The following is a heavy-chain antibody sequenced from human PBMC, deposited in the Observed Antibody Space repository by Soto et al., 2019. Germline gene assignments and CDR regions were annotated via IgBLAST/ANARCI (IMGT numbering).Heavy chain of an antibody. CDR2: INAGRGNT. Sequence: CRDSGLRIYITDIRCVHQERGRRPEWMGWINAGRGNTKSSQKFQGKVTITEDTSTDTAYMGLSSLRCEDTAVHYCSTSTYERRADYCNVLESGGQGTLVTGSS. CDR1: GLRIYITD. CDR3: STSTYERRADYCNVLES. V-gene: IGHV1-3*01. J-gene: IGHJ4*02. D-gene: IGHD3-22*01.